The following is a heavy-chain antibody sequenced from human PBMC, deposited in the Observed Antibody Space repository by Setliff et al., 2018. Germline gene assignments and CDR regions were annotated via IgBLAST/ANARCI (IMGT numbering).Heavy chain of an antibody. D-gene: IGHD3-22*01. CDR3: ARRGDSGGFDS. J-gene: IGHJ4*02. CDR2: FSGDYNNT. Sequence: GGSLRLSCAAPGFMFSRYAMSWVRQAPGRGLEWVSSFSGDYNNTYYKDSVKGRFTISRDNSKNTLHLQMNSLKDEDTALYYCARRGDSGGFDSWGQGTLVTVSS. CDR1: GFMFSRYA. V-gene: IGHV3-23*01.